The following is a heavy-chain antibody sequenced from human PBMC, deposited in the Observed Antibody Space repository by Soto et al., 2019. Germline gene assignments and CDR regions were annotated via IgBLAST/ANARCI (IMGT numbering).Heavy chain of an antibody. J-gene: IGHJ6*02. D-gene: IGHD3-16*01. CDR3: VMVDNYVTPTPQDV. CDR1: GYIFVNYG. V-gene: IGHV1-18*01. Sequence: QVQLVQSGDEVKKPGASVKVSCKASGYIFVNYGIAWVRQAPGQGFEWMGWISPYTGNTHSASKVQGRLTMTTDTSTSKAYMDLGSLTSDDTAVYYCVMVDNYVTPTPQDVWGQGTTVTVSS. CDR2: ISPYTGNT.